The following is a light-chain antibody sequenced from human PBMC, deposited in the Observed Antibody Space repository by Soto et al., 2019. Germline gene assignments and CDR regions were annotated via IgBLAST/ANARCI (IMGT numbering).Light chain of an antibody. Sequence: EIVMTQSPATLSVSPGERATRSCRASQSVSSNLAWYQQKLGQAPRLLIYGASTRATGIPARFSGSGSGTEFTLTISSLQSEDFAVYYCQQYNNWPLLTFGQGTRLEIK. V-gene: IGKV3D-15*01. CDR1: QSVSSN. CDR2: GAS. CDR3: QQYNNWPLLT. J-gene: IGKJ5*01.